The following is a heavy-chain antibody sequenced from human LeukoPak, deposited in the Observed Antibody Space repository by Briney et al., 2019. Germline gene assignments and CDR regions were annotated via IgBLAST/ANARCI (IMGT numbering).Heavy chain of an antibody. D-gene: IGHD3-22*01. CDR1: GFTFSSYS. CDR3: AREDYDSSGYYYSYFDY. Sequence: PGGSLRLSCAASGFTFSSYSMNWVRQAPGKGLEWVSYISGSSSTIFYADSVKGRFTISRDNAKNSLYLQMNSLRAEDTAVYYCAREDYDSSGYYYSYFDYWGQGTLVTVSS. J-gene: IGHJ4*02. CDR2: ISGSSSTI. V-gene: IGHV3-48*01.